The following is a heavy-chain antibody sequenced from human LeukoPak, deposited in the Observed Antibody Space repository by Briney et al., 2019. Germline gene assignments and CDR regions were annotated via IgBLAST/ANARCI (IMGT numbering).Heavy chain of an antibody. J-gene: IGHJ6*02. CDR3: ASENWNDMGTYYYYGMDV. CDR2: IIPILGIA. Sequence: PVASVKVSCKASGGTFSSYAISWVRQAPGQGLEWMGRIIPILGIANYAQKFQGRVTITADKSTSTAYMELSSLRSEDTAVYYCASENWNDMGTYYYYGMDVWGQGTTVTVSS. V-gene: IGHV1-69*04. CDR1: GGTFSSYA. D-gene: IGHD1-1*01.